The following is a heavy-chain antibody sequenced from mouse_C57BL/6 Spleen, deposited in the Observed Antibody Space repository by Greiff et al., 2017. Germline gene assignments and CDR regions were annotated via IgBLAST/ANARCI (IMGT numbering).Heavy chain of an antibody. J-gene: IGHJ4*01. V-gene: IGHV1-52*01. CDR2: IDPSDSET. CDR3: ATTTVADYYAMDY. D-gene: IGHD1-1*01. Sequence: QVQLQQPGAELVRPGSSVKLSCKASGYTFTSYWMHWVKQRPIQGLEWIGNIDPSDSETHYNQKFKDKATLTVDKSSSTAYMQRSSLTSEDSAVYYCATTTVADYYAMDYWGQGTSVTVSS. CDR1: GYTFTSYW.